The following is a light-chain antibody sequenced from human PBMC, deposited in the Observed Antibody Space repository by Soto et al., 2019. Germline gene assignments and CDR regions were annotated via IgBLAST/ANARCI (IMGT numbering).Light chain of an antibody. V-gene: IGKV3D-11*02. J-gene: IGKJ5*01. CDR1: QSVSSY. CDR3: QQRSNWHPIT. Sequence: EFVLTQSPATVSLSPGERATLSCRASQSVSSYLAWYQQKPGQAPRLLIYDASNRATGIPARFSGSGPGTDFPLTISSLEPEDFAVYYCQQRSNWHPITFGQGTRLEIK. CDR2: DAS.